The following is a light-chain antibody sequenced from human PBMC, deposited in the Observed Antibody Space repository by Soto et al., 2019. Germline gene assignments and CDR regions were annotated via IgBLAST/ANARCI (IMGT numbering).Light chain of an antibody. V-gene: IGLV1-40*01. CDR3: QSYDSSLSGSGV. CDR1: GSNIGAGYD. J-gene: IGLJ1*01. CDR2: GNS. Sequence: QAVVTQPPSVSGAPGQRVTISCTGSGSNIGAGYDVHWYQLLPGKVPKLLIYGNSNRPSGVPDRFSGSKSGTSASLAITGLQAEDEADYYCQSYDSSLSGSGVFGTGTQLTVL.